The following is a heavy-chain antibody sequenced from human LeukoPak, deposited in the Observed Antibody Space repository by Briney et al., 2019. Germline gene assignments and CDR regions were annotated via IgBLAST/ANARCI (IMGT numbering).Heavy chain of an antibody. CDR3: AKDLRRWELLDAFDI. Sequence: GRSLRLSCAASGFTFDDYAMHWVRQAPGKGLEWVSGISWNSGSIGYADSVKGRFTISRDNAKNSLYLQMNSLRAEDTALYYCAKDLRRWELLDAFDIWGQGTMVTVSS. CDR1: GFTFDDYA. V-gene: IGHV3-9*01. D-gene: IGHD1-26*01. J-gene: IGHJ3*02. CDR2: ISWNSGSI.